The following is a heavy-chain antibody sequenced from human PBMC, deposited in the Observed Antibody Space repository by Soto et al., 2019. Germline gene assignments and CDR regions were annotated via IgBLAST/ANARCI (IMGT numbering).Heavy chain of an antibody. Sequence: QVQLQESGPGLVKPSGTLSLTCAVSGVSISSHAWWTWVRQPPGTGLEWIGESHQSGNTNYNSSLEIRVTISVDKSKNQFSLKFTSVTVADTAVYYCATRDISRFYWGQGTLVTVSS. V-gene: IGHV4-4*02. J-gene: IGHJ4*02. CDR2: SHQSGNT. CDR1: GVSISSHAW. D-gene: IGHD6-13*01. CDR3: ATRDISRFY.